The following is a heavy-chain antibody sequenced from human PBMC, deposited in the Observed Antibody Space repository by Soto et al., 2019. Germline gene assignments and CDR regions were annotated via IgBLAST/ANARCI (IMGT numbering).Heavy chain of an antibody. Sequence: SQTLSLTCAISGDSVSTNSAAWNWIRQSPSRGLEWLGRTYYRSKWYNDYAVSVKSRITINPDTSKNQFSLQLNSVTPEDTAVYYCARVLRFGDYYYYGMDVWGQGTTVTVSS. CDR3: ARVLRFGDYYYYGMDV. CDR2: TYYRSKWYN. CDR1: GDSVSTNSAA. V-gene: IGHV6-1*01. J-gene: IGHJ6*02. D-gene: IGHD3-10*01.